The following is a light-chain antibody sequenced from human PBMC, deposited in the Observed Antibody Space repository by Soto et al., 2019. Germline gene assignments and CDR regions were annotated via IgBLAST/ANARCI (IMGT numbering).Light chain of an antibody. CDR2: EVT. CDR1: SSDVGCYNY. CDR3: SSPAGMINVV. J-gene: IGLJ3*02. Sequence: QSVLTQPPSASGSPGQSVTISCTGTSSDVGCYNYVSWYQQHPGKAPKLMIYEVTKRPSGVPDRFSGSKSGNTASLTVSGLLAEDEDDYYCSSPAGMINVVFGGGTKVTVL. V-gene: IGLV2-8*01.